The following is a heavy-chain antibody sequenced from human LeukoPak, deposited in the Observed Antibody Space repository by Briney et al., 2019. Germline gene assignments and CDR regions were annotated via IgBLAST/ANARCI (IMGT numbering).Heavy chain of an antibody. CDR3: ARHRCSGGSCYPMNWFDP. V-gene: IGHV3-7*01. D-gene: IGHD2-15*01. Sequence: GGSLRLSCAASGFTFSTYWMSWVRQAPGKGLEWVANIKQDGREKYYVDSVKGRFTISRDNAKNSLYLQMNSLRAEDTAVYYCARHRCSGGSCYPMNWFDPWGQGTLVTVSS. CDR1: GFTFSTYW. CDR2: IKQDGREK. J-gene: IGHJ5*02.